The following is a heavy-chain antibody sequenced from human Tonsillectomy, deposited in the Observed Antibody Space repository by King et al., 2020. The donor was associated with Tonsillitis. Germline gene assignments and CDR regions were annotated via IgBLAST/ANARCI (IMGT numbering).Heavy chain of an antibody. J-gene: IGHJ4*02. CDR1: GFTFSSYA. CDR3: VRGYTRSSDLDY. Sequence: VQLVESGGGVVQPGKSLRLSCAASGFTFSSYAMHWVRQAPGKGLEWVTTISFGGSNKYYADSVKDRFTISRDNSKNTLYLQVNNLRPEDTALYFCVRGYTRSSDLDYWGQGTLVTVSS. D-gene: IGHD5-12*01. CDR2: ISFGGSNK. V-gene: IGHV3-30*14.